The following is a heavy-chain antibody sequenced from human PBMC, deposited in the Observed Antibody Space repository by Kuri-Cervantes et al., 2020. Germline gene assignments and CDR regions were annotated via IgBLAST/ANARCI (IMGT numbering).Heavy chain of an antibody. Sequence: ASVKVSCKTSGYTFTSYAMNWVRQAPGQGLEWMGWINTNTGNPTYAQGFTGRFVFSLDTSVSTAYLQISSLKAEDIAVYYCAREAVAGTLPLDYWGQGTLVTVSS. CDR1: GYTFTSYA. D-gene: IGHD6-19*01. CDR3: AREAVAGTLPLDY. CDR2: INTNTGNP. V-gene: IGHV7-4-1*02. J-gene: IGHJ4*02.